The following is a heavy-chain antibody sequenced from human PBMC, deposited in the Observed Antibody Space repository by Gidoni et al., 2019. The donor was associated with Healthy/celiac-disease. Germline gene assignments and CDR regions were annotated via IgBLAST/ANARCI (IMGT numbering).Heavy chain of an antibody. V-gene: IGHV3-33*01. J-gene: IGHJ4*02. CDR1: GFTFSTYG. D-gene: IGHD6-19*01. CDR3: ARALYSGAWYGHDY. CDR2: IVNDVSKK. Sequence: QVQLVESGGGVVQPGRSLRPSCAASGFTFSTYGVHWVRQAPGQVLEWVAVIVNDVSKKYYADSVKCRFTISRDNSKNTLYLQMDSLRAEDTAVYYCARALYSGAWYGHDYWGQGTLVTVSS.